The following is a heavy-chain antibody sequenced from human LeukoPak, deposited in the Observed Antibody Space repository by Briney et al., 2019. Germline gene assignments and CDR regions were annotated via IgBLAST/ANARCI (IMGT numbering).Heavy chain of an antibody. CDR1: GFTFSSYA. J-gene: IGHJ4*02. Sequence: GGSLRLSCAASGFTFSSYAMSWVRQAPGKGLEWVSAISGSGGSTYYADSAKGRFTISRDNSKNTLYLQMNSLRAEDTAVYYCAKGGYYDSSGYYPFDYWGQGTLVTVSS. V-gene: IGHV3-23*01. CDR2: ISGSGGST. D-gene: IGHD3-22*01. CDR3: AKGGYYDSSGYYPFDY.